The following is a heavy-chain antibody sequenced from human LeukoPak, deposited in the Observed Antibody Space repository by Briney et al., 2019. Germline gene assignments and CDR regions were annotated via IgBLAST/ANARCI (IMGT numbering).Heavy chain of an antibody. Sequence: PGGSLRLSCAASGFTFSSYWMSWVRQAPGKGLEWVANIKQDGSEKYYVDSVKGRFTISRDNAKNSLYLQMNSLRAEDTAVYYCTRTAVAGTDQGFDYWGQGTLVTVSS. CDR1: GFTFSSYW. CDR3: TRTAVAGTDQGFDY. J-gene: IGHJ4*02. CDR2: IKQDGSEK. V-gene: IGHV3-7*05. D-gene: IGHD6-19*01.